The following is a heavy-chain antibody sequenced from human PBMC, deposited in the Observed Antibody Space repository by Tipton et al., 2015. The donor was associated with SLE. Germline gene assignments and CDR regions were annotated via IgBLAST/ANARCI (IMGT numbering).Heavy chain of an antibody. CDR3: ATGHFDY. Sequence: TLSLTCSVSGGSISSNYWIWIRQPPGKGLEWIGYISYGGGTNYNPSLKSRVTMSVDTAKNQLSLKLTSVTAADTAVYYCATGHFDYWGQGTLVSVSS. V-gene: IGHV4-59*08. J-gene: IGHJ4*02. CDR2: ISYGGGT. CDR1: GGSISSNY. D-gene: IGHD1-14*01.